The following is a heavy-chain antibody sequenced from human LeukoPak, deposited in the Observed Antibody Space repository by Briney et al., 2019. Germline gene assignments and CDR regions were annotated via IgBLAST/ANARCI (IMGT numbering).Heavy chain of an antibody. CDR3: ARDTYYYNSSAFYHYYYGMDV. D-gene: IGHD3-22*01. J-gene: IGHJ6*02. CDR2: ISYDGSNK. Sequence: PGRSLRLSCAASGFTFSSYAMHWVRQAPGKGLEWVAVISYDGSNKYYADSVKGRFTISRDNSKNTLYLQMNSLSAEDTAVYYCARDTYYYNSSAFYHYYYGMDVWGQGTTVTVSS. V-gene: IGHV3-30-3*01. CDR1: GFTFSSYA.